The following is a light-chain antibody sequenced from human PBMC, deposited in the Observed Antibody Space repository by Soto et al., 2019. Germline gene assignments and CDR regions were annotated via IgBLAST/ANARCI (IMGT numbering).Light chain of an antibody. Sequence: DVHMTQSPSTLSASVGDRVSITCRASQNIVIWLAWYQQKPGKAPKLFIYKASSLESGVPSRFSGSGSGTEFTLTISSLQPDDFETYYCQQCNSYPYTFGQGTKVDIK. J-gene: IGKJ2*01. CDR1: QNIVIW. V-gene: IGKV1-5*03. CDR3: QQCNSYPYT. CDR2: KAS.